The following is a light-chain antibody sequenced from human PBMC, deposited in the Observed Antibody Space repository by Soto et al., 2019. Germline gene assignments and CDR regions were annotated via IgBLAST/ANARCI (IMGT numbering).Light chain of an antibody. CDR1: SSDVGGYKY. Sequence: QSALTQPRSVSGSPGQSVIISCTGTSSDVGGYKYVSWYQQHPGKAPKLVIYDVSERPSGVPDRFSGSKSGNTASLTISGLQAEDEADYHRCSYAGSSVWVFGGGTQLTVL. J-gene: IGLJ3*02. V-gene: IGLV2-11*01. CDR3: CSYAGSSVWV. CDR2: DVS.